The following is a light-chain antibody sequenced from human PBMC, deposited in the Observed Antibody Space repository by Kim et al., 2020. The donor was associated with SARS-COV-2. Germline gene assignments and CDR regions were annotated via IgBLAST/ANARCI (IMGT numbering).Light chain of an antibody. V-gene: IGLV3-19*01. J-gene: IGLJ3*02. Sequence: ALGQTVRITCQGDSLRSYYASWYQQKPGQAPVLVIYGKNNRPSGIPDRFSGSSSGNTASLTITGAQAEDEADYDCNARDSSGNHWVFGGGTQLTV. CDR3: NARDSSGNHWV. CDR1: SLRSYY. CDR2: GKN.